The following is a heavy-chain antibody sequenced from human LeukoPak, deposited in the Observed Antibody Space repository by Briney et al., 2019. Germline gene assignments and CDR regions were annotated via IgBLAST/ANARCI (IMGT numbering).Heavy chain of an antibody. V-gene: IGHV4-39*01. CDR3: ARRWQNGDVLEDWFDP. D-gene: IGHD4-17*01. CDR1: GGSISSSSYY. Sequence: SETLSLTCTVSGGSISSSSYYWGWIRQPPGKGLEWIGSIYYSGSTYYNPSLKSRVTISVDTSKNQFSLKLSSVTAADTAVYYCARRWQNGDVLEDWFDPWGQGTLVTVSS. CDR2: IYYSGST. J-gene: IGHJ5*02.